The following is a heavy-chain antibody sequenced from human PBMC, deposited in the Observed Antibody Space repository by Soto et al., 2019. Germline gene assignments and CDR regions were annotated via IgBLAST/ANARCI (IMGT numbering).Heavy chain of an antibody. D-gene: IGHD1-1*01. CDR3: ARGPSTGCFDS. V-gene: IGHV1-3*01. J-gene: IGHJ4*02. Sequence: QVQLVQSGAEVKKPGASVKVSCKTSGYTFTTLFLHWMRQAPGQRLEWMGWINPTNGDTLSSQKFLGRVSITRDTSATTAYMDLTSLTSEDTAVYYCARGPSTGCFDSWGQGTLITVSS. CDR1: GYTFTTLF. CDR2: INPTNGDT.